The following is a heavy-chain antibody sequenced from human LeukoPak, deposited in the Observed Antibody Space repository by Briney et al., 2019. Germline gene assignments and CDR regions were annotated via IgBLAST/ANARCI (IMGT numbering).Heavy chain of an antibody. J-gene: IGHJ4*02. Sequence: GGSLRLSCAASGFTFDDYAMHWVRQAPGKGLEWVSGISWNSGSIGYADSVKGRFTISRDNAKNSLYLQMNSLRAEDTAVYYCASGRRRDGYNPDYWGQGTLVTVSS. CDR1: GFTFDDYA. CDR3: ASGRRRDGYNPDY. D-gene: IGHD5-24*01. V-gene: IGHV3-9*01. CDR2: ISWNSGSI.